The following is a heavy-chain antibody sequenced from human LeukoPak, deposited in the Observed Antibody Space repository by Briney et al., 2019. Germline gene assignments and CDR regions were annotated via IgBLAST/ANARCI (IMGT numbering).Heavy chain of an antibody. D-gene: IGHD2-2*01. CDR3: ARGQVVPAAMTWFDP. CDR1: GGSISSYY. Sequence: SETLSLTCTVSGGSISSYYWSWIRQPPGKGLEWIGEINHSGSTNYNPSLKSRVTISVDTSKNQFSLKLSSVTAADTAVYYCARGQVVPAAMTWFDPWGQGTLVTVSS. CDR2: INHSGST. J-gene: IGHJ5*02. V-gene: IGHV4-34*01.